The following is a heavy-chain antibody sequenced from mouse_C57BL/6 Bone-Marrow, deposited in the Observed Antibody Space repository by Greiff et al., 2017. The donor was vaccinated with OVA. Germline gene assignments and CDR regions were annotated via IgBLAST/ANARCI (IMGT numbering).Heavy chain of an antibody. Sequence: EVQVVESGGGLVQSGRSLRLSCATSGFTFSDFYMEWVRQAPGKGLEWIAASRNKANDYTTEYSASVKGRFIVSRDTSQSILYLQMNALRAEDTAIYYCARDALYGSSPAWFAYWGQGTLVTVSA. CDR2: SRNKANDYTT. CDR1: GFTFSDFY. D-gene: IGHD1-1*01. J-gene: IGHJ3*01. V-gene: IGHV7-1*01. CDR3: ARDALYGSSPAWFAY.